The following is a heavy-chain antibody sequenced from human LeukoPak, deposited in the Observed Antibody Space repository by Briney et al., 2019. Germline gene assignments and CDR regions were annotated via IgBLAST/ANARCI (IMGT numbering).Heavy chain of an antibody. CDR2: ISGSGGST. J-gene: IGHJ4*02. V-gene: IGHV3-23*01. CDR3: ARDGEGVLGFDY. D-gene: IGHD2-8*02. Sequence: GGSLRLSCAASGFTFSSYAMSWVRQAPGKGLEWVSAISGSGGSTYYADSVKGRFTISRDNFKSTLYLQMNSLRAEDTAIYYCARDGEGVLGFDYWGQGTLVTVSS. CDR1: GFTFSSYA.